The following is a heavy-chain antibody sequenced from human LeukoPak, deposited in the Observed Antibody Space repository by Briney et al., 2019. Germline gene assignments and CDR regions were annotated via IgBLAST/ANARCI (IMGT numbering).Heavy chain of an antibody. V-gene: IGHV3-48*02. Sequence: GGSLRLSCEASGFTFSGYNMIWVRQAPGKGLEWVSYISGSGSTIYYADSLKGRFTISRDNAKNSLYLQMNNLRDEDTAVYYCVRASFQRWLQLGGDWGQGTLVTVSS. CDR2: ISGSGSTI. CDR1: GFTFSGYN. J-gene: IGHJ4*02. D-gene: IGHD5-24*01. CDR3: VRASFQRWLQLGGD.